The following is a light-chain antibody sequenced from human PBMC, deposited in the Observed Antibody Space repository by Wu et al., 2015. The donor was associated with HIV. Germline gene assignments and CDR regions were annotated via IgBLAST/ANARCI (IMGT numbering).Light chain of an antibody. CDR2: GAS. CDR1: QSVTSN. V-gene: IGKV3-15*01. Sequence: EIVMTQSSATLSVSPGERATLSCRASQSVTSNLAWYQQKPGQAPRLLIYGASTRATGIPARFSGSGSGTEFTLTVNSMQSEDFAVYYCQQYSQWPRVFGQGTKVEIK. J-gene: IGKJ1*01. CDR3: QQYSQWPRV.